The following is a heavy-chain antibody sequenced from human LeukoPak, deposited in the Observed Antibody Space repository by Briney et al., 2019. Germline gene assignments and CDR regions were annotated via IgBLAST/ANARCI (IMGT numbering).Heavy chain of an antibody. CDR2: ISAYNGNT. CDR1: GYTFTSYG. V-gene: IGHV1-18*01. Sequence: GASVKVSCKASGYTFTSYGISWVRQAPGQGLEWMGWISAYNGNTNYAQKLQGRVTMTTDTSTSTAYMELRSLRSEDTAVYYCARGHPDILTGYYYYYYGMDVWGQGTTVTVSS. CDR3: ARGHPDILTGYYYYYYGMDV. J-gene: IGHJ6*02. D-gene: IGHD3-9*01.